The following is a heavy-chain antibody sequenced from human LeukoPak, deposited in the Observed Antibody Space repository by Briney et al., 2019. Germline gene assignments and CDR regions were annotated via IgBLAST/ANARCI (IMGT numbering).Heavy chain of an antibody. CDR2: IYYSGST. J-gene: IGHJ4*02. CDR1: GGSFSGYY. D-gene: IGHD1-20*01. CDR3: ARVGNWNYADY. Sequence: SETLSLTCAVYGGSFSGYYWSWIRQPPGKGLEWIGYIYYSGSTNYNPSLKSRVTISVDTSKNQFSLKLSSVTAADTAVYYCARVGNWNYADYWGQGTLVTVSS. V-gene: IGHV4-59*01.